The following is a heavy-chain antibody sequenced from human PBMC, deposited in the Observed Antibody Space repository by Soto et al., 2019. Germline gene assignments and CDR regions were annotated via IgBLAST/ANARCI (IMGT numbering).Heavy chain of an antibody. CDR3: ARGGLFCSGGYCYSDAFDI. CDR2: ISYDGNNK. J-gene: IGHJ3*02. V-gene: IGHV3-30-3*01. CDR1: GFTFINYA. D-gene: IGHD2-15*01. Sequence: QVQLVESGGGVVQPGRSLRLSCAASGFTFINYAVHWVRQAPGKGLEWVAVISYDGNNKYYADSVKGRFTISRDNSKNPLYLQVNSLRPDDTAVYYCARGGLFCSGGYCYSDAFDIWGQGTMVTVSS.